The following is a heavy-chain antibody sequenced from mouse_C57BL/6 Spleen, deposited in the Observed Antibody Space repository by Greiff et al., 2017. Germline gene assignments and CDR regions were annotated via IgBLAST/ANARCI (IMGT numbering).Heavy chain of an antibody. CDR1: GYSITSGYY. Sequence: DVQLQESGPGLVKPSQSLSLTCSVSGYSITSGYYWNWIRQFPGNKLEWMGYISYDGSNNYNPSLKKRISITRDTSKNEVFLKLNSVTTEDTDTYYCARDRGYYGDDWGQGTTLT. D-gene: IGHD3-3*01. J-gene: IGHJ2*01. CDR3: ARDRGYYGDD. CDR2: ISYDGSN. V-gene: IGHV3-6*01.